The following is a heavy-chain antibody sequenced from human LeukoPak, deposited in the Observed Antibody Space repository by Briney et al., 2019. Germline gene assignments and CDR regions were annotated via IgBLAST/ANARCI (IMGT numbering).Heavy chain of an antibody. Sequence: SDILSLTCTVSGGSISSNSYFWGWMRQPPGTGLKWIGSIYYSGSTDYNPSLKSRVTISVDTSKNPFSLKLSSVTAADTAVYYCARRYCSGGSCPGGYFQHWGQGTLVSVSS. CDR3: ARRYCSGGSCPGGYFQH. CDR1: GGSISSNSYF. CDR2: IYYSGST. D-gene: IGHD2-15*01. J-gene: IGHJ1*01. V-gene: IGHV4-39*01.